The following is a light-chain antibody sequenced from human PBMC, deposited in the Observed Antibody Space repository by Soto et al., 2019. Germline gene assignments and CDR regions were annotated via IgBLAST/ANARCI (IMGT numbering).Light chain of an antibody. CDR1: QTVSSSF. CDR3: HHYET. J-gene: IGKJ1*01. V-gene: IGKV3-20*01. Sequence: EIVLTQSPGTLSLSPGETATLSCRASQTVSSSFLAWYQEKPGQALRLLIFGASSRATGIPDRFSGSGSGTDFTLTISRLEPEDFTVYYCHHYETFGQGTKVDIK. CDR2: GAS.